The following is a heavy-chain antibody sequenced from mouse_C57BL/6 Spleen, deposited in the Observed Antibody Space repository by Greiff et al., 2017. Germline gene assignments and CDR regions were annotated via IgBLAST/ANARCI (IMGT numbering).Heavy chain of an antibody. D-gene: IGHD2-5*01. CDR2: IRSKSSNYAT. CDR3: VRDPSYYSNYGGDYYAMDY. CDR1: GFTFNTYA. Sequence: EVMLVESGGGLVQPKGSLKLSCAASGFTFNTYAMHWVRQAPGKGLEWVARIRSKSSNYATYYADSVKDRFTISRDDSQSMLYLQMNNLKTEDTAMYYCVRDPSYYSNYGGDYYAMDYWGQGTSVTVSS. V-gene: IGHV10-3*01. J-gene: IGHJ4*01.